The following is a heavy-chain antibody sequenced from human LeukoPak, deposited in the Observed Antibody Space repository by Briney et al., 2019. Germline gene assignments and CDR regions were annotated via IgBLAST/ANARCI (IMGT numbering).Heavy chain of an antibody. J-gene: IGHJ4*02. Sequence: PSETLSLTCTVSGGSFSSGLYYWTWIRQPAGKGLEWIGRIYISGSTNYNPSLKSRVTISRDTSKNEFSLKLSSVTTADTAVYYCARDSRRDGYNLDYWGRGTLVTVSS. D-gene: IGHD5-24*01. CDR2: IYISGST. V-gene: IGHV4-61*02. CDR3: ARDSRRDGYNLDY. CDR1: GGSFSSGLYY.